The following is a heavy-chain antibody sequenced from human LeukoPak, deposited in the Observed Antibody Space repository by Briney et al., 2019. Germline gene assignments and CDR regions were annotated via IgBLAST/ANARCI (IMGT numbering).Heavy chain of an antibody. CDR3: SKNRVVVTHFDY. V-gene: IGHV3-23*01. D-gene: IGHD2-2*01. J-gene: IGHJ4*02. CDR2: ISGNGGST. CDR1: GFTFSSYA. Sequence: PGGSLRLSCGASGFTFSSYAMSWVRQAPGKGLEWVSAISGNGGSTYYADSVKGRFTISRDNSKNTLYLQMNSLRGEDTAVYYCSKNRVVVTHFDYWGQGTLVTVSS.